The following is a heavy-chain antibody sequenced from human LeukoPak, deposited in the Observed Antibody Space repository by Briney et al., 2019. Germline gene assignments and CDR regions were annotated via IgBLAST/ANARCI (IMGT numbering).Heavy chain of an antibody. J-gene: IGHJ3*02. Sequence: GGSLRLSCAASGFSFSSAWMSWVRQASGKGLEWVGLIKNENDGATTDYAAPVKGRFTISRDDSKNTLYLQMNSLRAEDTAVCYCAKEADPWELLLGFAAFDIWGQGTMVTVSS. CDR1: GFSFSSAW. D-gene: IGHD1-26*01. CDR2: IKNENDGATT. V-gene: IGHV3-15*01. CDR3: AKEADPWELLLGFAAFDI.